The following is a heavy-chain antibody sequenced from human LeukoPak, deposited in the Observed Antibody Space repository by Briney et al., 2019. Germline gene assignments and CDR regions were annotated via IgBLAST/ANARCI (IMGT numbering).Heavy chain of an antibody. Sequence: GGSLRLSCATSGFTFSSYGMHWVRQAPGKGLEWVAVILYDGISKFYADSVKGRFTVSRDNSKNTLYLQMNSLRAEDTAVYYCAKGYSYGYYYFDYWGQGTLVTVSS. D-gene: IGHD5-18*01. CDR3: AKGYSYGYYYFDY. CDR2: ILYDGISK. CDR1: GFTFSSYG. J-gene: IGHJ4*02. V-gene: IGHV3-30*18.